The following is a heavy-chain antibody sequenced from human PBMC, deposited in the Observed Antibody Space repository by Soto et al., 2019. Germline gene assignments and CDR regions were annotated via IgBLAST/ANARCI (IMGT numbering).Heavy chain of an antibody. CDR2: IYYSGST. D-gene: IGHD3-3*01. Sequence: SETLSLTCTVSGGSISSSSYYWGWIRQPPGKGLEWVGSIYYSGSTYYNPSLKSRVTISVDTSKNQFSLKLSSVTAADTAVYYCARLFTYYYGMDVWGQGTTVTVSS. V-gene: IGHV4-39*01. J-gene: IGHJ6*02. CDR1: GGSISSSSYY. CDR3: ARLFTYYYGMDV.